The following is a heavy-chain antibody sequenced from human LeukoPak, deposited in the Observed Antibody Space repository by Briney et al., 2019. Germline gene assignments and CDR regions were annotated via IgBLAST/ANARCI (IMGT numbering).Heavy chain of an antibody. CDR2: IRSKAYGGTT. Sequence: LSLTCAVYGGSFSGYYWSWIRQAPGKGLEWVGFIRSKAYGGTTEYAASVKGRFTISRDDSKSIAYLQMNSLKTEDTAVYYCTRDSRGLLWFGELLCGVYWGQGTLVTVSS. CDR1: GGSFSGYY. D-gene: IGHD3-10*01. J-gene: IGHJ4*02. CDR3: TRDSRGLLWFGELLCGVY. V-gene: IGHV3-49*03.